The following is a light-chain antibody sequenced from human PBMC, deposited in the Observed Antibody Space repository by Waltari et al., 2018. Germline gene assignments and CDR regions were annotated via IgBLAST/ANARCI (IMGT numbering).Light chain of an antibody. CDR3: SSYTSTNTLV. CDR1: SSDVGGSNF. Sequence: QSALTQPASVSGSPGQSITIPCTGTSSDVGGSNFVSWYQQHPGKAPKFLNYAVSNRHSGVSNRFSGSKSGNTASLTISGLQAEDEADYYCSSYTSTNTLVFGGRTKLTVL. V-gene: IGLV2-14*01. J-gene: IGLJ3*02. CDR2: AVS.